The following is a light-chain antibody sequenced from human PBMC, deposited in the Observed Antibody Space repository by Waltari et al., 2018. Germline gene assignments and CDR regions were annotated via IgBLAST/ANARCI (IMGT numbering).Light chain of an antibody. V-gene: IGKV3-15*01. J-gene: IGKJ1*01. CDR2: AAS. Sequence: EIVMTQSPDTLSVSPGERATLACRASQAIFTKLAWYQQKPGPTPRLLLYAASTRATGIPARFSGSGSGTEFTLTISSLQSEDFAVYYCQHYNNFPPAFGQGTKVEIK. CDR1: QAIFTK. CDR3: QHYNNFPPA.